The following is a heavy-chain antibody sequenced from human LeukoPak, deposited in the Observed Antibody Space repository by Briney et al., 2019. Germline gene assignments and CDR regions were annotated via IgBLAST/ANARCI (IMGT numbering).Heavy chain of an antibody. V-gene: IGHV3-7*01. Sequence: GGSLRLSCAASEFIFSGYWMNWVCQAPGKGLEWVANIRQDGSEKQYVDSVRGRFTISRDNAKNSLYLQMNSLRVEDTAVYYCARDGFVGAADYWGQGTLVTVSS. D-gene: IGHD6-13*01. J-gene: IGHJ4*02. CDR3: ARDGFVGAADY. CDR1: EFIFSGYW. CDR2: IRQDGSEK.